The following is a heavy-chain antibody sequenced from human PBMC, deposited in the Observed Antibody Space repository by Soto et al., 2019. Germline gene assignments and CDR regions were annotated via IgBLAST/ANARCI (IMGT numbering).Heavy chain of an antibody. Sequence: ASVKVSCKASGYTFTSYGISWVRQAPGQGLEWMGIINPSGGSTSYAQKFQGRVTMITDTSTSTAYMELRSLRSDDTAVYYCARDWSYSSSSVGLVKTFDYWGQGTLVTVSS. V-gene: IGHV1-18*01. CDR2: INPSGGST. D-gene: IGHD6-6*01. J-gene: IGHJ4*02. CDR3: ARDWSYSSSSVGLVKTFDY. CDR1: GYTFTSYG.